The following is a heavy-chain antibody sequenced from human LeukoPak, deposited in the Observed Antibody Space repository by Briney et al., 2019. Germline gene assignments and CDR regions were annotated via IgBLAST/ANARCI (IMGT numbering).Heavy chain of an antibody. CDR3: AKGSEYYYDSSGSYFDY. CDR2: ISWNSGST. V-gene: IGHV3-9*03. J-gene: IGHJ4*02. D-gene: IGHD3-22*01. CDR1: GFTFDDYA. Sequence: GRSLRLSCAASGFTFDDYAMHWVRQAPGKGLEWVSGISWNSGSTGYADSVKGRFTISRDNAKNSLYLQMNSLRAEDMALYYCAKGSEYYYDSSGSYFDYWGQGTLVTVSS.